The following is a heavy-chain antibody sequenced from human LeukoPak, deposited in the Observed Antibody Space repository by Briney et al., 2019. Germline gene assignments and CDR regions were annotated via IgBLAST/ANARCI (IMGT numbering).Heavy chain of an antibody. J-gene: IGHJ4*02. CDR1: GFTFSSYS. Sequence: PGRSLRLSCAASGFTFSSYSMNWVRQAPGKGLEWVSYINPRSTSTYYSDSVRGRFAISRDDAKNSLYLQMNSLRGEDTAVYYCTRSRPVGGITFDNWGQGTLVTVSS. V-gene: IGHV3-48*04. CDR3: TRSRPVGGITFDN. D-gene: IGHD3-16*01. CDR2: INPRSTST.